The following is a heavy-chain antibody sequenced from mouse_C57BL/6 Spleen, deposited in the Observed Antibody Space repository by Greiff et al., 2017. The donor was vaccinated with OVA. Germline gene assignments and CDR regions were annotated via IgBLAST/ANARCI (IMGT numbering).Heavy chain of an antibody. CDR3: ARDYGNYLYWYFDV. CDR2: IYPGSGST. D-gene: IGHD2-1*01. V-gene: IGHV1-55*01. Sequence: QVQLKQPGAELVKPGASVKMSCKASGYTFTSYWITWVKQRPGQGLEWIGDIYPGSGSTNYNEKFKSKATLTVDTSSSTAYMQLSSLTSEDYAVYYCARDYGNYLYWYFDVWGTGTTVTVSS. J-gene: IGHJ1*03. CDR1: GYTFTSYW.